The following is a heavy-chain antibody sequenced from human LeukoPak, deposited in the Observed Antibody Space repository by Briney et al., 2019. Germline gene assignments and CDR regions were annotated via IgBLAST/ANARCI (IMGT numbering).Heavy chain of an antibody. CDR2: INAGNGNT. Sequence: ASVKVSCKASGYTFTSYAMHWVRQAPGQRLEWMGWINAGNGNTKYSQKFQGRVTITRDTSASTAYMELSSLRSEDTAVYYCASVVVVLAATRTFDYWGQGTLITVSS. J-gene: IGHJ4*02. V-gene: IGHV1-3*01. CDR3: ASVVVVLAATRTFDY. D-gene: IGHD2-2*01. CDR1: GYTFTSYA.